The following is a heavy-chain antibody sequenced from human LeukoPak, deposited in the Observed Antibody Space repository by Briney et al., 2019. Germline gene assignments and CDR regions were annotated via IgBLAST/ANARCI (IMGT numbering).Heavy chain of an antibody. D-gene: IGHD3-9*01. CDR1: GGSINNYY. CDR2: IYYRGST. Sequence: SETLSLTCTVSGGSINNYYWSWIRRPPGKGLEWIGYIYYRGSTNYNPSLKSRVTISVDTSKNQFSLKLSSVTAADTAVYYCAGQKYDFLTGYPSKWFDPWGQGTLVTVSS. J-gene: IGHJ5*02. V-gene: IGHV4-59*08. CDR3: AGQKYDFLTGYPSKWFDP.